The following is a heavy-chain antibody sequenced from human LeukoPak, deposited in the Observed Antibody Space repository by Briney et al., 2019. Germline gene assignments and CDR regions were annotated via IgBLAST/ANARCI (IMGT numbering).Heavy chain of an antibody. Sequence: GGSLRLSCAASGFTFSSYGMHWVRQAPGKGLEWGAVIWYDGSNKYYADSVKGRFTISRDNSKNTLYLQMNSLRAEDTAVYYCARDTVLLWFGELGPSYGMDVWGQGTTVTVSS. CDR1: GFTFSSYG. J-gene: IGHJ6*02. D-gene: IGHD3-10*01. CDR3: ARDTVLLWFGELGPSYGMDV. CDR2: IWYDGSNK. V-gene: IGHV3-33*01.